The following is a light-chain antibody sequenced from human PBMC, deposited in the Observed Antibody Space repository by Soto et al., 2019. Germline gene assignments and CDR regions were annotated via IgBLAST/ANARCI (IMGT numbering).Light chain of an antibody. J-gene: IGKJ4*01. CDR3: QQYGSSPLT. Sequence: EIVLTQSPGTLSLSPGERATLSCRASQSVSSSNLAWYQQKPGQPPKLLIYGASSRATGVPDRFSGSGSGTDFTLTINSLEPEDFAVYFCQQYGSSPLTFGGGTKVDIK. CDR2: GAS. V-gene: IGKV3-20*01. CDR1: QSVSSSN.